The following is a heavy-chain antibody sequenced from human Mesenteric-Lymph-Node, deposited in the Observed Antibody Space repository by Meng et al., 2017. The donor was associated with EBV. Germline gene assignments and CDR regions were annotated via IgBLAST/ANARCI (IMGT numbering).Heavy chain of an antibody. CDR3: ARARNGWYEDYFDC. CDR1: GGTFSSPA. J-gene: IGHJ4*02. Sequence: QVQLGQAGDEVQKPGSSVKAPCKASGGTFSSPAFSWVRQAPGQGLEWMGWINTNTENPTYAPEFTGRFVFSLDTSVNTAYLQISTLKAEDTAMYYCARARNGWYEDYFDCWGQGTLVTVSS. CDR2: INTNTENP. D-gene: IGHD6-19*01. V-gene: IGHV7-4-1*02.